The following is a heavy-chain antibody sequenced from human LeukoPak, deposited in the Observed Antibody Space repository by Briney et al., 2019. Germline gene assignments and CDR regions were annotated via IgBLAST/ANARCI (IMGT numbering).Heavy chain of an antibody. Sequence: PGGSLRLSCAASGFTFNNYWIHWVRQAPGKGLVWVSHINSDGSSTTYAGSVKGRFTISRDNAKNTLYLQMNSLRAEDTAVYYCARVHGYVSGAFDYWGQGSLVTVSS. V-gene: IGHV3-74*03. CDR2: INSDGSST. CDR3: ARVHGYVSGAFDY. J-gene: IGHJ4*02. D-gene: IGHD5-12*01. CDR1: GFTFNNYW.